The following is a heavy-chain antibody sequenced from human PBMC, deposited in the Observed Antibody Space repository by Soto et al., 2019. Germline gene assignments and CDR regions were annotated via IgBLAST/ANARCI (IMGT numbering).Heavy chain of an antibody. D-gene: IGHD6-19*01. V-gene: IGHV3-30-3*01. CDR2: ISYDGSNK. CDR3: ARARQWLTIDY. Sequence: PGGSLRLSCAASGFTFSSYAMHWVRQAPGKGLEWVAVISYDGSNKYYADSVKGRFTISRDNSKNTLYLQMNSLRAEDTAVYYCARARQWLTIDYWGQGTLVTVSS. J-gene: IGHJ4*02. CDR1: GFTFSSYA.